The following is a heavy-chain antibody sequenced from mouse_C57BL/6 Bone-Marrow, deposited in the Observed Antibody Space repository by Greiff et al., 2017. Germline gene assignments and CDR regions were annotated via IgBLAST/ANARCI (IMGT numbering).Heavy chain of an antibody. J-gene: IGHJ2*01. CDR1: GFNIKDDY. CDR3: TTGMTTVVDD. CDR2: IDPENGDT. V-gene: IGHV14-4*01. Sequence: EVQLQQSGAELVRPGASVKLSCTASGFNIKDDYMHWVKQRPEQGLEWIGWIDPENGDTEYASKFQGKATITADTSSNTAYLQLSSLTSEDTAVYYCTTGMTTVVDDWGQGTTLTVSS. D-gene: IGHD1-1*01.